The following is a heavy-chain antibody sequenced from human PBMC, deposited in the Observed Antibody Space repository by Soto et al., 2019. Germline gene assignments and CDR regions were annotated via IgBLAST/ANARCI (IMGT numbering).Heavy chain of an antibody. Sequence: QVQLQESGPGLVKPSETLSLTCTVSGGSIDSYYWGWIRQSAGKGLEWIGRIYSSGSTNYNPSLNSRVTMSVDTSKNQFSLRLSSVTAADTAVYYCARDRGDYGSADYWAQGTLVTVSS. CDR3: ARDRGDYGSADY. CDR1: GGSIDSYY. J-gene: IGHJ4*02. D-gene: IGHD3-10*01. CDR2: IYSSGST. V-gene: IGHV4-4*07.